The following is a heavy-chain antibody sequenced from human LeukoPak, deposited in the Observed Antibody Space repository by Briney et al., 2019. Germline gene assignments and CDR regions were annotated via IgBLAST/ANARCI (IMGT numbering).Heavy chain of an antibody. Sequence: ASVKVSCKASGYTFTGYYMHWVRQAPGQGLEWMGWINPDTGATDTAQKFQGRVAMTRDTSISAAYMELSRLRSDDTAVYFCTRDHCSYINCYEDYYYGMDVWGQGTTVTVSS. CDR1: GYTFTGYY. CDR2: INPDTGAT. V-gene: IGHV1-2*02. J-gene: IGHJ6*02. CDR3: TRDHCSYINCYEDYYYGMDV. D-gene: IGHD2-15*01.